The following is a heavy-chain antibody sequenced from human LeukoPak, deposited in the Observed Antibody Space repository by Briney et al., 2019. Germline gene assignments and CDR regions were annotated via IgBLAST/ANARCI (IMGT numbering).Heavy chain of an antibody. Sequence: ASVKVSCKASGGTFSSYAIHWVRQAPGQRLEWMGWINAGDGNTKYSQRLQGRVTITRNTSASTVYMELSSLRFEDTAIYYCARFLPGWYAFDIWGQGTTVTVSS. CDR3: ARFLPGWYAFDI. J-gene: IGHJ3*02. D-gene: IGHD6-19*01. CDR1: GGTFSSYA. CDR2: INAGDGNT. V-gene: IGHV1-3*01.